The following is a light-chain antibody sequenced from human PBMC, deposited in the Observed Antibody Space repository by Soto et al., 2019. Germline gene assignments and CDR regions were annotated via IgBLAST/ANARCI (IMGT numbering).Light chain of an antibody. CDR1: SSDVGTYDY. CDR2: EVS. V-gene: IGLV2-8*01. J-gene: IGLJ1*01. Sequence: SALTQPPSASGSPGQSVTISCTGNSSDVGTYDYVSWYQQHPGRAPKLIIFEVSKRPLGVPDRFSGSKSGNTASLLVSGLQPDDEAEYHCTSYTGDDFTFVFGTGTKVTVL. CDR3: TSYTGDDFTFV.